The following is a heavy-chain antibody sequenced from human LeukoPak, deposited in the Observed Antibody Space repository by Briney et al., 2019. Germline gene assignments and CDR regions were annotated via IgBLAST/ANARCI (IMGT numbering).Heavy chain of an antibody. CDR1: GFTFSXYW. CDR3: AREGYSYLVYYFDY. V-gene: IGHV3-7*01. J-gene: IGHJ4*02. Sequence: PGGSXRLSCAASGFTFSXYWXXXVRQAXGKXXXXXXXIKXDXXEKXXVDSVKXXXXXXRDNAKNSLYLQMNSLRAXDTAVYYCAREGYSYLVYYFDYWGQGTLVTVSS. CDR2: IKXDXXEK. D-gene: IGHD5-18*01.